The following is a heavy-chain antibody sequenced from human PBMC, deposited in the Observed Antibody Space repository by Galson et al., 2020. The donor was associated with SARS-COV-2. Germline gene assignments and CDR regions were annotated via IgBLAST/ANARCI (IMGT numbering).Heavy chain of an antibody. J-gene: IGHJ4*02. CDR2: INHSGST. Sequence: SETLSLTCAVYGGSFSGYYWSWIRQPPGKGLEWIGEINHSGSTNYNPSLKSRVTISVDTSKNQFSLKLSSVTAADTAVYYCARCYYDSSGYLNFDYWGQGTLVTVSS. CDR1: GGSFSGYY. D-gene: IGHD3-22*01. CDR3: ARCYYDSSGYLNFDY. V-gene: IGHV4-34*01.